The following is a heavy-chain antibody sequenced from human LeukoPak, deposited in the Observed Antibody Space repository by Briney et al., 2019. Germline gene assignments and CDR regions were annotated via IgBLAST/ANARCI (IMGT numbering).Heavy chain of an antibody. CDR2: ISSSSSYI. V-gene: IGHV3-21*04. Sequence: GGSLRLSCVASGFPFDRYWMSWVRQAPGKGLEWVSSISSSSSYIYYADSVKGRFTISRDNAKNSLYLQMNSLRAEDTAVYYCASLGGDCPYWGQGTLVTVSS. CDR1: GFPFDRYW. J-gene: IGHJ4*02. CDR3: ASLGGDCPY. D-gene: IGHD2-21*02.